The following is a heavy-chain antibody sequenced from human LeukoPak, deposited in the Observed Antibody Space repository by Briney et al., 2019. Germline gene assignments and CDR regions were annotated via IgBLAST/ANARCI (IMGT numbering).Heavy chain of an antibody. D-gene: IGHD6-19*01. J-gene: IGHJ4*01. CDR3: ATAYKSSRSYSAY. V-gene: IGHV1-24*01. Sequence: GKRNEMMGGFDPEEGETIYAQKFQGRVTMTEDTSTDTAYMELSSLRSEDTAVHSCATAYKSSRSYSAYWGHGTLVNVSS. CDR2: FDPEEGET.